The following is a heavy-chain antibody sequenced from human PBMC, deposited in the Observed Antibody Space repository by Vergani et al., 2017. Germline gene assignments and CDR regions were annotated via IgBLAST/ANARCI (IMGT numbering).Heavy chain of an antibody. CDR1: GGTFSSYA. J-gene: IGHJ4*02. CDR3: AGGYSYGSFYY. D-gene: IGHD5-18*01. V-gene: IGHV1-69*01. Sequence: QVQLVQSGAEVKKPGSSVKVSCKASGGTFSSYAISWVRQAPGQGLEWMGGIIPILGTANYAQKFQGRVPITADESKSTAYIVLSSLRSEDTAVYYCAGGYSYGSFYYWGQGTLVTVSS. CDR2: IIPILGTA.